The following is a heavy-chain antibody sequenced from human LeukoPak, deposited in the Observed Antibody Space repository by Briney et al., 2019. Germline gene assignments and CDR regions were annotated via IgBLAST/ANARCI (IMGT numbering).Heavy chain of an antibody. V-gene: IGHV3-30*02. CDR2: IRYDGSNK. CDR1: GFTFSSYG. D-gene: IGHD6-19*01. J-gene: IGHJ4*02. Sequence: GGSLRLSCAASGFTFSSYGMHWVRQAPGKGREGVAFIRYDGSNKYYADSVKGRFTISRDNSKNTLYLQMNSLRAEDTAVYYCAGGGWYYFDYWGQGTLVTVSS. CDR3: AGGGWYYFDY.